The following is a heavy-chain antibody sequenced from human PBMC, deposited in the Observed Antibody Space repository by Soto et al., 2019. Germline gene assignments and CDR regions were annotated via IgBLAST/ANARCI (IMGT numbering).Heavy chain of an antibody. CDR1: GFTFSSYA. V-gene: IGHV3-23*01. D-gene: IGHD3-22*01. Sequence: PGGSLRLSCAASGFTFSSYAMSWVRQAPGKGLEWVSAISGSGGSTYYADSVKGRFTISRDNSKNTLYLQMNSLRAEDTAVYYCAKDWAEYYYDSYYYYGMDVWGQGTTVTVSS. CDR3: AKDWAEYYYDSYYYYGMDV. CDR2: ISGSGGST. J-gene: IGHJ6*02.